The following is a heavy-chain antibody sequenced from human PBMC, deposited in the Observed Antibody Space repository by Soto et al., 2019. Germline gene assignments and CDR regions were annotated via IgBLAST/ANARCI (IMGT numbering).Heavy chain of an antibody. CDR3: ARLDRSTSKIGV. V-gene: IGHV4-61*08. CDR1: GDSVSSGASH. J-gene: IGHJ6*02. D-gene: IGHD3-22*01. Sequence: QVQLQESGPGLLKPSETLSLTCTLSGDSVSSGASHWTWFRQSPGKGLKWIGYIHHNATADCNPPLKKRVSISVNTLKNQSSLKLTSATTADTAVYYCARLDRSTSKIGVWGQGTTVNVTS. CDR2: IHHNATA.